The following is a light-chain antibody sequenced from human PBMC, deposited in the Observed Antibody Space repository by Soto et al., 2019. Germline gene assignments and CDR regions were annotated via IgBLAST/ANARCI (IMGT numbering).Light chain of an antibody. CDR1: QSVYSN. V-gene: IGKV3-15*01. J-gene: IGKJ4*01. CDR2: GSF. CDR3: QQFNQWPLS. Sequence: EIVMTQSPATLSVSPGERVTLSCRASQSVYSNLAWYQQKPGQAPRLLIHGSFTSATGIPARFSGSGSGTEFNLTISSLQSEDFAVYYCQQFNQWPLSFGGGTKVEIK.